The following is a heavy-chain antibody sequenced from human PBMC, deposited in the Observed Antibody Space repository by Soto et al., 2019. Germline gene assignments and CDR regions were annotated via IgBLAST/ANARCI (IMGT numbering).Heavy chain of an antibody. CDR1: GYSFTSYW. V-gene: IGHV5-51*01. CDR2: IYSGDSDT. CDR3: ARPGYCSSISCYGPFDGFDV. J-gene: IGHJ3*01. D-gene: IGHD2-2*01. Sequence: GESLKISCKGSGYSFTSYWIGWVRQMPGKGLEWMGIIYSGDSDTRYSPSFQGQVTMSVDKSINTVYLEWNSLKASDTAMYFCARPGYCSSISCYGPFDGFDVWGQGTMVTVSS.